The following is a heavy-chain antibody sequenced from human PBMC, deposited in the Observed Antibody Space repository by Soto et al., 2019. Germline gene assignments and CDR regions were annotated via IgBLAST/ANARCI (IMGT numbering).Heavy chain of an antibody. J-gene: IGHJ4*02. CDR3: ARLAPGGPLTFDS. Sequence: QVQLVQSGAEVRQPGASVKVSCKASGYTFTAYYLHWVRQAPGQGLEWMGWINPATGGATYAQKFQGWVSMTRDTSISTAYMELTRLRSDGTAMYFCARLAPGGPLTFDSWGQGTLVTVSS. V-gene: IGHV1-2*04. D-gene: IGHD2-15*01. CDR1: GYTFTAYY. CDR2: INPATGGA.